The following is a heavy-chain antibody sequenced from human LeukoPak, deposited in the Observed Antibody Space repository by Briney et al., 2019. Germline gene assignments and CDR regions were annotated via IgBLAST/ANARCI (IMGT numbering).Heavy chain of an antibody. CDR1: GFTFRSNA. Sequence: GGCLRLSCAASGFTFRSNAMSWVRQAPGKGLEWVSVISGSGGSTYYADSVECRFTISRDNPKNTLYLQMNSLRAEDTAVYYCACASGGSSGWYVLAYWGQGTLVTVSS. CDR3: ACASGGSSGWYVLAY. J-gene: IGHJ4*02. D-gene: IGHD6-19*01. V-gene: IGHV3-23*01. CDR2: ISGSGGST.